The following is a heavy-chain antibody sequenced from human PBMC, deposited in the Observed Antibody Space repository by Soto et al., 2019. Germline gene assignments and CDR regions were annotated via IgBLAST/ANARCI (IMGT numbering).Heavy chain of an antibody. D-gene: IGHD6-6*01. CDR3: ARVIMDRWSSSSEESDY. V-gene: IGHV1-69*02. Sequence: ASVKVSCKASGGTFSSYTISWVRQAPGQGLEWMGRIIPILGIANYAQKFQGRVTITADKSTSTAYMELSSLRSEDTAVYYCARVIMDRWSSSSEESDYWGQGTLVTVSS. CDR2: IIPILGIA. J-gene: IGHJ4*02. CDR1: GGTFSSYT.